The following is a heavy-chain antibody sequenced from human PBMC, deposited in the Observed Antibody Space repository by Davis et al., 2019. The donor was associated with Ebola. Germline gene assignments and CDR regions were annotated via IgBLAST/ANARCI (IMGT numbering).Heavy chain of an antibody. J-gene: IGHJ4*02. Sequence: ASVKVFCKASGYTFTSYGISWARQAPGQGLEWMGWISAHNGNTNYAQKLQGRVTITADKSTSTAYMELSSLGSEDTAVYYCARESLGGIWSGYFGYWGQGTLVTVSS. CDR3: ARESLGGIWSGYFGY. D-gene: IGHD3-3*01. CDR1: GYTFTSYG. V-gene: IGHV1-18*01. CDR2: ISAHNGNT.